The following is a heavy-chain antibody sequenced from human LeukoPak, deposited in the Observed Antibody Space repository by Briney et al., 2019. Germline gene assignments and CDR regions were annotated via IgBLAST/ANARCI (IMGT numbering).Heavy chain of an antibody. J-gene: IGHJ6*03. D-gene: IGHD1-26*01. Sequence: PGGSLRLSCAASGCTFSSYSMNWVRQAPGKGLEWVSYISSSSSTIYYADSMKGRFTISRDDAKNSLYLQMNSLRAEDTAVYYCARGTIVGVSYYYMDVWGKGTTVTVS. CDR2: ISSSSSTI. V-gene: IGHV3-48*01. CDR3: ARGTIVGVSYYYMDV. CDR1: GCTFSSYS.